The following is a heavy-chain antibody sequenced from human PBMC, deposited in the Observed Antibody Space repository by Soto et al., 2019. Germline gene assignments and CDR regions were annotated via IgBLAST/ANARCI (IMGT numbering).Heavy chain of an antibody. D-gene: IGHD2-15*01. Sequence: PSETMSLTCAVYGGSFSGYYWSWIRPPPGKGLEWIGEINHSGSTNYNPSLKSRVTISVDTSKNQFSLKLSSVTAADTAVYYCARYCSGGSCEADYWGQGTLVTVSS. V-gene: IGHV4-34*01. CDR3: ARYCSGGSCEADY. CDR2: INHSGST. J-gene: IGHJ4*02. CDR1: GGSFSGYY.